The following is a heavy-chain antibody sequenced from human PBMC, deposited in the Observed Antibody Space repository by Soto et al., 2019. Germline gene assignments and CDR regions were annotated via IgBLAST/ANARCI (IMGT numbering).Heavy chain of an antibody. J-gene: IGHJ4*02. CDR1: GGTFSSYA. V-gene: IGHV1-69*06. CDR3: ASPGVGTLKPFDY. CDR2: SIPIFGTA. Sequence: QVQLVQSGAEVKKPGSSVKVSCKASGGTFSSYAISWVRQAPGQGHEWMGGSIPIFGTANYAQKFQVRVTITADKSPSTAYMELSSLRSEDTAVYYCASPGVGTLKPFDYWGQGTLVTVSS. D-gene: IGHD3-3*01.